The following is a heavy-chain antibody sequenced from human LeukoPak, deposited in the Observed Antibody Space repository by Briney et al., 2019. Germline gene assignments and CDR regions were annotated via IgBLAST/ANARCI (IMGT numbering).Heavy chain of an antibody. V-gene: IGHV3-48*03. Sequence: GSLRLSCAASGFTFSSYEMNWVRQAPGKGLEWASYISSSGSTIYYADSVKGRLTISRDNAKNSLYLQMNSLRAEDTAVYYCAELGITMIGGVWGKGTTVTISS. D-gene: IGHD3-10*02. CDR2: ISSSGSTI. CDR1: GFTFSSYE. J-gene: IGHJ6*04. CDR3: AELGITMIGGV.